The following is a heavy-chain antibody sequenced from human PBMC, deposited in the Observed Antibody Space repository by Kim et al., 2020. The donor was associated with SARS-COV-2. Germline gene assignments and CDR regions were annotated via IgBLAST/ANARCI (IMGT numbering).Heavy chain of an antibody. Sequence: SETLSLTCTVSGGSISSSSYYWGWIRQPPGKGLEWIGSIYYSGSTYYNPSLKSRVTISVDTSKNQFSLKLSSVTAADTAVYYCARQERAAVAVDYWGQGTLVTVSS. V-gene: IGHV4-39*01. CDR2: IYYSGST. CDR1: GGSISSSSYY. CDR3: ARQERAAVAVDY. J-gene: IGHJ4*02. D-gene: IGHD6-19*01.